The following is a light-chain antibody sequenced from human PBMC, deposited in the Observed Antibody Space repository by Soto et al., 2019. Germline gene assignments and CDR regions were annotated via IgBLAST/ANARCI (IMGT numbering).Light chain of an antibody. CDR1: SSNIGSNT. V-gene: IGLV1-44*01. CDR3: TPWDDRLTGIQD. Sequence: QSVLSLPPSASGTPGQRVTISCSGSSSNIGSNTVNWYQQLPGTAPKLIVYSNNQRPSGVPDRFSGSKSGTSASLAISWLQSDDEAYYYCTPWDDRLTGIQDFGTGPTVTVL. J-gene: IGLJ1*01. CDR2: SNN.